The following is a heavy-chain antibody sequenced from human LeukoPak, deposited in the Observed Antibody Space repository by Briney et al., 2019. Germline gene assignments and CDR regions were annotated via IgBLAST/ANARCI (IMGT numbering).Heavy chain of an antibody. V-gene: IGHV4-34*01. CDR2: INHSGST. CDR1: GGSFSGYY. CDR3: ARTLRSGSSDPFDY. D-gene: IGHD1-26*01. J-gene: IGHJ4*02. Sequence: SETLSLTCAVYGGSFSGYYWSWIRQPPGKGLEWIGEINHSGSTNYNPSLKSRVTISVDTSKNQFSLKLSSVTAADTAVYYCARTLRSGSSDPFDYWGQGTLVTVSS.